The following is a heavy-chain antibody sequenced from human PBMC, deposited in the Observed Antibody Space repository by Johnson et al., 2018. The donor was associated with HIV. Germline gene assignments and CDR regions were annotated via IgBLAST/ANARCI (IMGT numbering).Heavy chain of an antibody. D-gene: IGHD3-3*01. Sequence: VRLVESGGGVVQPGRSLRLSCAASGFTVSSNYMSWVRQAPGKGLEWVSVIYSGGSTYYADSVKGRFTISRDNSKNTLYLQMNSLRAEDTAVYYCARTSLEWLLFAFDIWGQGTMVTVSS. V-gene: IGHV3-53*01. J-gene: IGHJ3*02. CDR2: IYSGGST. CDR1: GFTVSSNY. CDR3: ARTSLEWLLFAFDI.